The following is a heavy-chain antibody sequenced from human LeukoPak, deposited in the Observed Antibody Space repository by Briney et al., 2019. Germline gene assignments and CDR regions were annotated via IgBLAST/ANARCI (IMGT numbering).Heavy chain of an antibody. J-gene: IGHJ4*02. Sequence: PGGPLRRSCAASGFTFSSYAMSGVRKAPGKGLEWVSAISGSGGSTYYADSVKGRFNISRDNSKNTLYLQMNSLRAEYTAVYYCAKDDRDGYNWSAFDYWGQGTLVTVSS. V-gene: IGHV3-23*01. CDR1: GFTFSSYA. CDR2: ISGSGGST. CDR3: AKDDRDGYNWSAFDY. D-gene: IGHD5-24*01.